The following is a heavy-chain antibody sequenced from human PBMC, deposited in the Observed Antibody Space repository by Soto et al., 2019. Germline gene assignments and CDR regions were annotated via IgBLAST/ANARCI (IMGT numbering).Heavy chain of an antibody. CDR3: ASNFGELLADAFDI. V-gene: IGHV4-59*12. CDR1: GGSISGNY. Sequence: PSETLSLTCTVSGGSISGNYWTWIRQPPGKGLEWIGYIYYSGSTNYNPSLKSRVTISIDKSKNQFSLKLSSVTAADTAVYYCASNFGELLADAFDIWGQGTVLTVSS. CDR2: IYYSGST. J-gene: IGHJ3*02. D-gene: IGHD3-10*01.